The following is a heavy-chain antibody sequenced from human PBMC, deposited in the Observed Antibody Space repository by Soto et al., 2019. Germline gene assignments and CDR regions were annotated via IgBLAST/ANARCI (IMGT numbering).Heavy chain of an antibody. CDR3: ERYEEYDCWSRYPRGFRYYYYGIDV. V-gene: IGHV3-21*01. Sequence: PGGSLRLSCAASGFTFSSYSMNWVRQAPGKGLEWVSSISSSSSYIHYADSVKGRFTISRDNAKNSLYLRMNSLRDEDTAVYYCERYEEYDCWSRYPRGFRYYYYGIDVWGQGATVTVSS. D-gene: IGHD3-3*01. CDR2: ISSSSSYI. J-gene: IGHJ6*02. CDR1: GFTFSSYS.